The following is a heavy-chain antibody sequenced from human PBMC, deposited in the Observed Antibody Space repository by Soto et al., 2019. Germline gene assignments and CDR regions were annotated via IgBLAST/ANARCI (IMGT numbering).Heavy chain of an antibody. CDR1: GYSFTSYW. J-gene: IGHJ6*02. Sequence: PGESLKISCKGSGYSFTSYWIGWVRQMPGKGLEWMGIIYPGDSDTRYSPSFQGQVTISADKFISTAYLQWSSLKASDTAMYYCARLEADYGLYYYYYYGMDVWGQGTTVTVSS. CDR3: ARLEADYGLYYYYYYGMDV. D-gene: IGHD4-17*01. V-gene: IGHV5-51*01. CDR2: IYPGDSDT.